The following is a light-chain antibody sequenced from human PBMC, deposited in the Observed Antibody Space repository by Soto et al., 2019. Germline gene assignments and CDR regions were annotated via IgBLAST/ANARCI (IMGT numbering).Light chain of an antibody. V-gene: IGKV3-15*01. CDR1: QSVSSN. CDR2: GAS. J-gene: IGKJ5*01. CDR3: QQYNNWPRIT. Sequence: EIVMTQSPATLSVSPGERATLSCRASQSVSSNLDWYQQKPGQAPRLLIYGASTRATGIPARFSGRGSGTEFTLTISSLQSEDFAVYYCQQYNNWPRITFGQGTRLEIK.